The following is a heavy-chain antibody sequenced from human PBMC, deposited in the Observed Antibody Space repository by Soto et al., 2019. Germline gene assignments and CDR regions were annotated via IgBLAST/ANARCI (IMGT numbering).Heavy chain of an antibody. Sequence: ASVKVSCKGFGYSFMKYGINWVRQAPGQGLEWVGWISPYSGYTHSAQKFHGRLTLTTDTAASTAYMELRILRSADTALYYCAREASVLITADQPSRFDSWGQGTLVTVSS. J-gene: IGHJ4*02. CDR3: AREASVLITADQPSRFDS. CDR1: GYSFMKYG. CDR2: ISPYSGYT. D-gene: IGHD2-8*01. V-gene: IGHV1-18*01.